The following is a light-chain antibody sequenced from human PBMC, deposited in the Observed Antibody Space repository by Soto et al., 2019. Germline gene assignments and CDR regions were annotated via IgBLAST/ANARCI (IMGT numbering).Light chain of an antibody. CDR1: QDISNY. J-gene: IGKJ4*01. CDR3: QQYENRPT. CDR2: DAS. V-gene: IGKV1-33*01. Sequence: DIQMTQSPSSLSASVGDRVTITCQASQDISNYLNWYQQKPGKAPKLLIYDASNLETGVPSRFSGSGSGTDLTVTSSSRQLEDSATYYCQQYENRPTFGGGTKVEIK.